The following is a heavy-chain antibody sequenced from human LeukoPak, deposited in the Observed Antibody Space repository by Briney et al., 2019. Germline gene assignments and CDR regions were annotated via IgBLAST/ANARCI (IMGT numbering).Heavy chain of an antibody. CDR2: ISPSGGST. D-gene: IGHD3-9*01. CDR1: RHTFTSYY. Sequence: ASVKVSCKASRHTFTSYYMHWVRQAPGQGLEWMGIISPSGGSTSYAQKFQGRVTMTRDTSTSTVYMELSSLRSEDTAVYYCARDILTGYPLWDYWGQGTLVTVSS. CDR3: ARDILTGYPLWDY. J-gene: IGHJ4*02. V-gene: IGHV1-46*01.